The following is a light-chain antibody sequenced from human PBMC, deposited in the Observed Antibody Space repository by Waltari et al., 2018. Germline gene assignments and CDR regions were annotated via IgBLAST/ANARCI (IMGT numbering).Light chain of an antibody. J-gene: IGKJ1*01. CDR2: GAS. CDR1: QSVSST. V-gene: IGKV3-15*01. CDR3: QQYNNWPRT. Sequence: EIVMTQSPATLSVSPGERATLSCRASQSVSSTLAWYQQKPGPAPRLLSFGASTRATGIPARCSGSGSGTVFTLTISSLQSEDFAVYYCQQYNNWPRTFGQGTKVEIK.